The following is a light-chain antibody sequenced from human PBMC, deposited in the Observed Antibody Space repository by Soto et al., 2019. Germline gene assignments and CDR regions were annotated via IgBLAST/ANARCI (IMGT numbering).Light chain of an antibody. Sequence: DIQMTQSPSSLSASVGDRVTITCRASQSIRSYLNWYQQKPGKAPELLIYAASSLQSGVPSRFSGSGSGTDFTLTISSLQPEDFATYYCQQSYSTPLTFGGGTKVDIK. CDR2: AAS. CDR1: QSIRSY. V-gene: IGKV1-39*01. J-gene: IGKJ4*01. CDR3: QQSYSTPLT.